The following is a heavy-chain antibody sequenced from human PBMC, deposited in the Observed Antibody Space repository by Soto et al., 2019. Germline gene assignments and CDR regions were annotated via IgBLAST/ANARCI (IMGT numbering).Heavy chain of an antibody. CDR2: FDYSGST. D-gene: IGHD5-12*01. J-gene: IGHJ4*02. CDR1: GGSISSSSYY. Sequence: PXETLSLTCTVSGGSISSSSYYGDWIRQPPGKGLEWIGSFDYSGSTYYNPSLKSRVTISVDTSENQFSLKLSSVTAADTAVFYCARHRGGSGVNFDYWGQGTLVTVSS. V-gene: IGHV4-39*01. CDR3: ARHRGGSGVNFDY.